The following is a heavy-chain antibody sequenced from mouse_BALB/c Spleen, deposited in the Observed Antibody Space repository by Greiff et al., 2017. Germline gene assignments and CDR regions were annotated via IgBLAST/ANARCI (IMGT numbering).Heavy chain of an antibody. V-gene: IGHV5-6*01. J-gene: IGHJ2*01. CDR1: GFTFSSYG. D-gene: IGHD1-1*01. CDR2: ISSGGSYT. CDR3: AREDYYGSSWDY. Sequence: EVHLVESGGDLVKPGGSLKLSCAASGFTFSSYGMSWVRQTPDKRLEWVATISSGGSYTYYPDSVKGRFTISRDNAKNTLYLQMSSLKSEDTAMYYCAREDYYGSSWDYWGQGTTLTVSS.